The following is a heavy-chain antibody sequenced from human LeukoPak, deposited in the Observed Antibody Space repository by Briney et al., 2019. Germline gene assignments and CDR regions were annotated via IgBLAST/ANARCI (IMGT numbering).Heavy chain of an antibody. D-gene: IGHD3-22*01. CDR2: IYTSGST. Sequence: PSETLSLTCTVSGGSISSYYWSWIRQPAGKGLEWIGRIYTSGSTNYNPSLKSRVTMSVDTSKNQFSLKLSSVTAADTAVYYCAGGPGCYDNHGYSYNFDYWGQGTLGTVSS. J-gene: IGHJ4*02. CDR1: GGSISSYY. V-gene: IGHV4-4*07. CDR3: AGGPGCYDNHGYSYNFDY.